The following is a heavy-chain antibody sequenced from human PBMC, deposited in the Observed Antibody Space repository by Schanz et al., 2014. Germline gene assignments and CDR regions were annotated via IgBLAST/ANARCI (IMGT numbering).Heavy chain of an antibody. CDR2: IWYDENNK. D-gene: IGHD2-21*02. CDR3: ARASDRRKINFDY. Sequence: QVQLVESGGGVVQFGRSLRLSCVASGFTFSSYGMHWVRQAPGKGLEWVAVIWYDENNKYYADSVKGRFTMSRDNSKNTLYLQRNSLRAEDTAVYYCARASDRRKINFDYWGRGTLVTVSS. J-gene: IGHJ4*02. CDR1: GFTFSSYG. V-gene: IGHV3-33*01.